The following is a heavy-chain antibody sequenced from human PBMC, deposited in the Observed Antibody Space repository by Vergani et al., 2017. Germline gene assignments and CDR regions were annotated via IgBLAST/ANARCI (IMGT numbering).Heavy chain of an antibody. V-gene: IGHV3-72*01. CDR3: ARAYGRYDWFDY. J-gene: IGHJ4*01. CDR2: VRNKVYSYTT. D-gene: IGHD1-20*01. CDR1: GFTFSDHY. Sequence: EVQLVESGGGLVQPGGFLSLSCAASGFTFSDHYMDWVRQAPGKGLEWVGRVRNKVYSYTTEYAASVKGRFTISRDDSKNSLYLQMNSLRVEDTAVYYCARAYGRYDWFDYWGQRTLVTVSS.